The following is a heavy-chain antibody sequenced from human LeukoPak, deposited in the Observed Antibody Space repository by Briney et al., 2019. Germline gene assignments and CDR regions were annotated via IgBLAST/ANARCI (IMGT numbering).Heavy chain of an antibody. J-gene: IGHJ3*01. CDR2: IIPMFGKT. CDR3: ARNLELDYDFGSFGV. CDR1: GGTFSTYA. V-gene: IGHV1-69*13. Sequence: ASVKVSCKASGGTFSTYAVSWVRQAPGQGLEWMGGIIPMFGKTHYAQKFQGRVTISADESTSTAYLEVSSLTSDDTAVYYCARNLELDYDFGSFGVWGQGTKVIVSS. D-gene: IGHD3/OR15-3a*01.